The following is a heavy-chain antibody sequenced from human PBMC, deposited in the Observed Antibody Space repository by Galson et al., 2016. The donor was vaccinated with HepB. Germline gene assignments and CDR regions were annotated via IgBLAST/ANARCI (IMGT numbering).Heavy chain of an antibody. D-gene: IGHD1-1*01. V-gene: IGHV2-70*01. CDR1: GIPVSPGGRF. CDR2: MDVDDAG. CDR3: ARLTGVGYFDY. Sequence: PALVKPTQTLTLTCTFPGIPVSPGGRFVSWIRQSPGRALEWLALMDVDDAGYSGTSPRTGLTISKGAAKNQVVLRMTNMHPVDTGTYYCARLTGVGYFDYWGQGIAVTVSS. J-gene: IGHJ4*02.